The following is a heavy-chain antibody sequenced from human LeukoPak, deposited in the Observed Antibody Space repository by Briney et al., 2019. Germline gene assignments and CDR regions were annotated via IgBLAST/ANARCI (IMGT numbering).Heavy chain of an antibody. CDR3: ARGRYCTGHNCYFDY. CDR2: TSSTGNTI. CDR1: GFTFSTYA. D-gene: IGHD2-8*02. Sequence: GGSLRLSCEASGFTFSTYAMSWVRQAPGKGLEWISYTSSTGNTIYYGDSVQGRFTISRDNANNSLYLQMNSLRAEDTAVYYCARGRYCTGHNCYFDYWGQGTLVTVSS. V-gene: IGHV3-48*04. J-gene: IGHJ4*02.